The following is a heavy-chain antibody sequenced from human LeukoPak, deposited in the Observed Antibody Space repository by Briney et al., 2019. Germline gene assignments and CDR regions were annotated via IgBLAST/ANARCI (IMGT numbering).Heavy chain of an antibody. CDR2: ISYDGSNK. CDR3: ARDIAMVRGVMYYYYGMDV. V-gene: IGHV3-30-3*01. CDR1: GFTFSSYA. Sequence: GGSLRLSCAASGFTFSSYAMHWVRQAPGKGLEWVAVISYDGSNKYYADSVKGRFTISRDNSKNTLYLQMNSLRAVDTAVYYCARDIAMVRGVMYYYYGMDVWGQGTTVTVSS. J-gene: IGHJ6*02. D-gene: IGHD3-10*01.